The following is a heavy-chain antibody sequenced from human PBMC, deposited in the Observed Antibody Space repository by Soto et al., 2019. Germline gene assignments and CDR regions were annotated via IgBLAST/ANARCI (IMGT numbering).Heavy chain of an antibody. D-gene: IGHD6-13*01. V-gene: IGHV3-30-3*01. Sequence: GGSLRLSCAASGFTFSSYAMHWVRQAPGKGLEWVAVISYDGSNKYYADSVKGRFTISRDNSKNTLYLQMNSLRAEDTAVYYCARDLVAAAAHYGMDVWGQGTTVTVSS. CDR1: GFTFSSYA. CDR2: ISYDGSNK. CDR3: ARDLVAAAAHYGMDV. J-gene: IGHJ6*02.